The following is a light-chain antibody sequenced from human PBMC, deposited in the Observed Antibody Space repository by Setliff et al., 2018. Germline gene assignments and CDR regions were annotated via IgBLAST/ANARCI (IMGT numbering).Light chain of an antibody. CDR3: SSYADSNIVL. CDR2: DVT. V-gene: IGLV2-8*01. CDR1: SNDVWGHNY. Sequence: QSALTQPPSAPGSPGQSVTISCTGTSNDVWGHNYVSWYQQHPGKAPQLIIYDVTRRPSGVPDRFSGSKSGNTASLTVSGLQAEDEADYYCSSYADSNIVLFGTGTKVTVL. J-gene: IGLJ1*01.